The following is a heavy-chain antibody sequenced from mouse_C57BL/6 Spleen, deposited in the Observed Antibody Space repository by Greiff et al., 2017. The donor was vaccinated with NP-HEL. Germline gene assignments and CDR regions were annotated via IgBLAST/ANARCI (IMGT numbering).Heavy chain of an antibody. J-gene: IGHJ2*01. CDR1: GYAFTNYL. Sequence: VQLQQSGAELVRPGPSVKVSCKASGYAFTNYLIEWVKQRPGQGLEWIGVINPGSGGTNYNEKFKGKATLTADKSSSTAYMQLSSLTSEDSAVYFCARSGGNYEDYWGQGTTLTVSS. V-gene: IGHV1-54*01. D-gene: IGHD2-1*01. CDR2: INPGSGGT. CDR3: ARSGGNYEDY.